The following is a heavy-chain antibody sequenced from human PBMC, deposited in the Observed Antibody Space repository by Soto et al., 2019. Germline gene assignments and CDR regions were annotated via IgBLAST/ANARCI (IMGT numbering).Heavy chain of an antibody. Sequence: ASVKVSCKASGYTFTGYYMHWVRQAPGQGLEWMGWINPNSGGTNYAQKFQGWVTMTRDTSISTAYMELSRLRSDDTAVYYCARGQNGHSNGYYYGMDVWGQGTTVTVSS. CDR3: ARGQNGHSNGYYYGMDV. CDR2: INPNSGGT. CDR1: GYTFTGYY. V-gene: IGHV1-2*04. D-gene: IGHD4-4*01. J-gene: IGHJ6*02.